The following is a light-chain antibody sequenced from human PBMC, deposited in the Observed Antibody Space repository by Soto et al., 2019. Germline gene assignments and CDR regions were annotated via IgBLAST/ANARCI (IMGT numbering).Light chain of an antibody. CDR1: QAIRYD. J-gene: IGKJ1*01. CDR3: LQDYGYPRT. Sequence: AIQMTQSPSSLSASVGDRVTLTCRANQAIRYDLAWYQQKPGRAPKLLIYAASHVQSGVPSRFSGSGSGTDFTLTISSLQPEDFATYYCLQDYGYPRTFGQGTKVEI. CDR2: AAS. V-gene: IGKV1-6*01.